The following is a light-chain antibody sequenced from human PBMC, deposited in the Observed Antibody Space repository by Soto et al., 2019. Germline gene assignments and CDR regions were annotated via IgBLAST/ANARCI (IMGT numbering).Light chain of an antibody. CDR1: ESVKDSQ. V-gene: IGKV3-20*01. Sequence: ESVLTQSPGTLSLSPGERATLSCRASESVKDSQLAWYQQNPGQAPRLLIYAVSSRATGIPDRFSGSGSGTDFTLTISRLEPEDFAVYYCQQYGSTRWTFGQGTKVDIK. J-gene: IGKJ1*01. CDR2: AVS. CDR3: QQYGSTRWT.